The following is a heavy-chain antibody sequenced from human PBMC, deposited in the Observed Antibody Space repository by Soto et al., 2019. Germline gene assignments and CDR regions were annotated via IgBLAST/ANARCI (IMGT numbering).Heavy chain of an antibody. V-gene: IGHV4-59*03. Sequence: PSETLSLTCTASGFSISSYYLNWIRQPPGKGLEWIGYIYYSGSTKYNPSLKSRVTISVHQSKSQYPLKLSSVTAADTAVYYFLRSNSHVGRSGNWLDPWGQGTPVNVSP. CDR1: GFSISSYY. D-gene: IGHD3-10*01. CDR3: LRSNSHVGRSGNWLDP. CDR2: IYYSGST. J-gene: IGHJ5*02.